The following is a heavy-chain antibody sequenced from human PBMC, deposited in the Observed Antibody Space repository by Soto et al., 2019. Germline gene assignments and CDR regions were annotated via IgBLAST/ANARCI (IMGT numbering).Heavy chain of an antibody. CDR1: GFDFSNAW. J-gene: IGHJ4*02. CDR2: VNSDVSIT. V-gene: IGHV3-74*01. D-gene: IGHD4-17*01. CDR3: TRDQAYGSAV. Sequence: GGSLRLSCAGSGFDFSNAWMHWVRQVPGKGLVWISHVNSDVSITTYADSVKGRFTISRANAKNTVELQMNSLRVEDTAIYYCTRDQAYGSAVWGQGILVTVSS.